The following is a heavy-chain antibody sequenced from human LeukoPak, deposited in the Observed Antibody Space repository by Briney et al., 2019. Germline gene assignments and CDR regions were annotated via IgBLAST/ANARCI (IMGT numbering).Heavy chain of an antibody. Sequence: SETLSLTCTVSGGSISSSSYYWGWIRQPPGTGLEWIGSIYYSGSTYYNPSLKSRVTISVDTSKNQFSLKLSSVTAADTAVYYSARETDDYGDRSFDYWGQGTLVTVSS. CDR3: ARETDDYGDRSFDY. V-gene: IGHV4-39*07. CDR2: IYYSGST. J-gene: IGHJ4*02. CDR1: GGSISSSSYY. D-gene: IGHD4-17*01.